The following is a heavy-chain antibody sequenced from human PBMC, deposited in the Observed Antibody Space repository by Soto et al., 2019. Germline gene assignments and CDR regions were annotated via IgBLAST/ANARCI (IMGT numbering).Heavy chain of an antibody. D-gene: IGHD4-17*01. CDR3: ARLNDYGDFYNWFDP. Sequence: SETQSLTCPVSGGSISSYYWSWIRQPPGKRLEWIGYIYYSGGTNYNPSLKSRVTISVDTSKNQFSLKLSSVTAADTAVYYCARLNDYGDFYNWFDPWGQGTLVTVSS. V-gene: IGHV4-59*08. CDR1: GGSISSYY. J-gene: IGHJ5*02. CDR2: IYYSGGT.